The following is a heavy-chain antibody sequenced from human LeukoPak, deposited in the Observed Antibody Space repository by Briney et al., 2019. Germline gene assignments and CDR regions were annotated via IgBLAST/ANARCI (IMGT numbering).Heavy chain of an antibody. CDR3: ARKPGIAVAGTRHTKRYYFDY. V-gene: IGHV4-34*01. Sequence: PSETLSLTCAVYGGPFSGYYWSWIRQPPGKGLEWIGEINHSGSTSYNPSLKSRVTISVDTSKNQFSLKLSSVTAADTAVYYCARKPGIAVAGTRHTKRYYFDYWGQGTLVTVSS. CDR1: GGPFSGYY. CDR2: INHSGST. J-gene: IGHJ4*02. D-gene: IGHD6-19*01.